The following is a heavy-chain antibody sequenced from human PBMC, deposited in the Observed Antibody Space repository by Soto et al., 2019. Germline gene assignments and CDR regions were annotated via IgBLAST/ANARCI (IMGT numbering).Heavy chain of an antibody. CDR1: GFTFSSFA. CDR2: ITGGGDIT. CDR3: AKVVYSGSYGHFAD. Sequence: EVQLLDSGGGLVQPGGSLRLSCAASGFTFSSFAMSWVRQAPGKGLECVSTITGGGDITSYADSVKGRFTISRDNFKNTLFLQMNSLSAEDTAVYSCAKVVYSGSYGHFADWGQGTLVTVSS. V-gene: IGHV3-23*01. D-gene: IGHD1-26*01. J-gene: IGHJ4*02.